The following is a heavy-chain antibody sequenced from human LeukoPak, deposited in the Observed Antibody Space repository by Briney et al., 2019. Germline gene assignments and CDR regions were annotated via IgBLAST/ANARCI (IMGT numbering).Heavy chain of an antibody. CDR3: AREADAVLIRAFDY. D-gene: IGHD3-3*02. CDR2: ISPYNGNA. V-gene: IGHV1-18*01. CDR1: GYSFSTHT. Sequence: ASVKVSCKASGYSFSTHTISWVRQAPGQGLEWMGRISPYNGNAEYEQKFQGRVSMATETSTNTAYLELRTLRSDDTAVYYCAREADAVLIRAFDYWAREPRSPSPQ. J-gene: IGHJ4*02.